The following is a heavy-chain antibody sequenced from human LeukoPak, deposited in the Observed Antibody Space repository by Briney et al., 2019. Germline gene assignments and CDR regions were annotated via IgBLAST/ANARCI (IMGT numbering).Heavy chain of an antibody. J-gene: IGHJ4*02. CDR3: ARQPIEEQPPDY. D-gene: IGHD6-13*01. CDR2: IYYSGST. Sequence: SETLSLTCTVSGGSISSSSYYWGWIRQPPGKGLKWIGSIYYSGSTYYNPSLKSRVTISVDTSKNQFSLKLSSVTAADTAVYYCARQPIEEQPPDYWGQGTLVTVSS. V-gene: IGHV4-39*01. CDR1: GGSISSSSYY.